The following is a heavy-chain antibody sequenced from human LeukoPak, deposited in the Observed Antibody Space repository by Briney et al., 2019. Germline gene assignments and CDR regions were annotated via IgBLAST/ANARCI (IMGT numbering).Heavy chain of an antibody. V-gene: IGHV4-39*01. CDR3: ARLAIRYFDWNAWYFDS. J-gene: IGHJ4*02. CDR1: GGSVSSTGYY. D-gene: IGHD3-9*01. CDR2: IYYSGST. Sequence: SETLSLTCTVSGGSVSSTGYYWGWIRQPPGKGLEWIGSIYYSGSTHYNSSLKSRLTISVDTSKNQFSLKLSSVTAADTAVYYCARLAIRYFDWNAWYFDSWGQGTLVTVSS.